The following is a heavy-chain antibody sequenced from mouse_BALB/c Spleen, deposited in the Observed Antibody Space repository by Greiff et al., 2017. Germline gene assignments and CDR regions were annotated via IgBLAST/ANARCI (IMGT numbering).Heavy chain of an antibody. CDR3: ATYYGNSAWFAY. J-gene: IGHJ3*01. Sequence: VQLKESGAELVKPGASVKLSCTASGFNIKDTYMHWVKQRPEQGLEWIGRIDPANGNTKYDPKFQGKATITADTSSNTAYLQLSSLTSEDTAVYYCATYYGNSAWFAYWGQGTLVTVSA. CDR1: GFNIKDTY. D-gene: IGHD2-10*01. V-gene: IGHV14-3*02. CDR2: IDPANGNT.